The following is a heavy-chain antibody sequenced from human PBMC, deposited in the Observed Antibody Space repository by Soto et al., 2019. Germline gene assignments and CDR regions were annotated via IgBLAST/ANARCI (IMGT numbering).Heavy chain of an antibody. J-gene: IGHJ5*02. Sequence: SVKVSCKASGGTFSSYAISWVRQAPGQGLEWMGGIIPIFGTANYAQKFQGRVTITADKSTSTAYMELSSLRSEDTAVYYCARSTYSRAGAKAPDHWGQGTRVTVSA. CDR3: ARSTYSRAGAKAPDH. CDR2: IIPIFGTA. CDR1: GGTFSSYA. D-gene: IGHD6-19*01. V-gene: IGHV1-69*06.